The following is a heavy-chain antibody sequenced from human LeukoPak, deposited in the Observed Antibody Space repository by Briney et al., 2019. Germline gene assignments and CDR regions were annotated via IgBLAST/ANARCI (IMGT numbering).Heavy chain of an antibody. CDR1: GFTFSSYA. CDR2: ISYDGSNK. CDR3: ARGGYSGYFDY. V-gene: IGHV3-30-3*01. D-gene: IGHD5-12*01. J-gene: IGHJ4*02. Sequence: GGSLRLCCAASGFTFSSYAMHWVRQAPGKGLEWVAVISYDGSNKYYADSVKGRFTISRDNSKNTLYLQMNSLRAEDTAVYYCARGGYSGYFDYWGQGTLVTVSS.